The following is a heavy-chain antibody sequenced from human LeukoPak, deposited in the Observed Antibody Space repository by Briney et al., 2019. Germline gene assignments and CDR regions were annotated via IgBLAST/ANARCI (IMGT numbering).Heavy chain of an antibody. J-gene: IGHJ6*04. CDR3: VGVETITMVRGASGDV. CDR1: GFSVSSNY. Sequence: GGSLRLSCAASGFSVSSNYMTWVRQAPGKGLEWVSVIHSGGRAYYADSVKGRFTTPRDNSKNTLDLQMNSLSVEDTAVYYCVGVETITMVRGASGDVWGKGTTVTVSS. D-gene: IGHD3-10*01. V-gene: IGHV3-66*02. CDR2: IHSGGRA.